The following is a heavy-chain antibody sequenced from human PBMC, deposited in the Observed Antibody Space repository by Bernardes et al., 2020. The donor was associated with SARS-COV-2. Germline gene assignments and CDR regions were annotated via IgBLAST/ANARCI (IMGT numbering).Heavy chain of an antibody. Sequence: GGSLRLSCAASGFTFDDYAMHWVRQAPGKGLEWVSGISWNSGSIGYADSVKGRFTISRDNAKNSLYLQMNSLRAEDTALYYCAKGGYYYYGMDVWGQGTTVTVSS. CDR3: AKGGYYYYGMDV. CDR1: GFTFDDYA. J-gene: IGHJ6*02. V-gene: IGHV3-9*01. CDR2: ISWNSGSI.